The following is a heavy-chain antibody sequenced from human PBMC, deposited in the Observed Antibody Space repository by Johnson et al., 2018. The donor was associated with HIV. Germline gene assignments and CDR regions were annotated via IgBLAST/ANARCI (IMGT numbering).Heavy chain of an antibody. V-gene: IGHV3-53*01. CDR2: IYSGGST. J-gene: IGHJ3*02. Sequence: MQLVESGGGLIQPGGSLRLSCAASGFTVSSNYMSWVRQAPGKGLEWVSVIYSGGSTYYPDSVKGRFTISRDNSKNTLYLQMSSLRAEDTAVYYCASLGGSCSLDIWGQGTMVTVTS. CDR1: GFTVSSNY. CDR3: ASLGGSCSLDI. D-gene: IGHD2-15*01.